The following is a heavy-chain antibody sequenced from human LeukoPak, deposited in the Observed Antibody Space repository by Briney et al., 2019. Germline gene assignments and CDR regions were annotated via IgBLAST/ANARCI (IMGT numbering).Heavy chain of an antibody. J-gene: IGHJ4*02. D-gene: IGHD1-26*01. CDR1: GGSLGSYF. V-gene: IGHV4-34*01. CDR3: VVGQWEPKGAY. CDR2: VGRSGNT. Sequence: PSETLSLTCAVYGGSLGSYFWNWIRQTPGKGLEWIGEVGRSGNTNYNPSLKSRVTMSLDTSRNQFSLKLNSVTAADTAVYYCVVGQWEPKGAYWGQGNLVTVSS.